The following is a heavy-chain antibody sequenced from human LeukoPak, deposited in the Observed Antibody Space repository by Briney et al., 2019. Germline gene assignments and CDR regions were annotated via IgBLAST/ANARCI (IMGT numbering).Heavy chain of an antibody. V-gene: IGHV1-24*01. J-gene: IGHJ4*02. CDR3: ARGGYSGSYVDY. Sequence: ASVKVSCKVSGYTLTELSMHWVRQAPGKGLEWMGGFDPEDGETIYAQKFQGRVTMTEDTSTDTAYMELSSLRSEDTAVYYCARGGYSGSYVDYWGQGTLVTVSS. CDR1: GYTLTELS. CDR2: FDPEDGET. D-gene: IGHD1-26*01.